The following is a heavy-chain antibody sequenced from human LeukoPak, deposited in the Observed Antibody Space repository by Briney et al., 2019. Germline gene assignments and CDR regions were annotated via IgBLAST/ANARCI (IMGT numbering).Heavy chain of an antibody. CDR1: GFTFSSYA. Sequence: PGRSLRLSCAASGFTFSSYAMHWVRQAPGKGLEWVAVISYDGSNKYYADSVKGRFTISRDNSKNTLYLQMNSLRAEDTAVYYCARDKTPRSLALFDYWGQGTLVTVSS. J-gene: IGHJ4*02. CDR3: ARDKTPRSLALFDY. V-gene: IGHV3-30*04. CDR2: ISYDGSNK.